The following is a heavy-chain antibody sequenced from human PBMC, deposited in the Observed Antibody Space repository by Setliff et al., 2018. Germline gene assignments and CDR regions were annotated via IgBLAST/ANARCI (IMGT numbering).Heavy chain of an antibody. V-gene: IGHV4-34*12. Sequence: PSETLSLTCAVYGGSFSGYYWSWIRQPPGKRLEWIGEIIHSGSTNYNPYLKSRVTISMDTSKNQFSLKVSSVTAADTAVYYCARGYYDILTGYYIGYWGQGTLVTVSS. CDR1: GGSFSGYY. CDR3: ARGYYDILTGYYIGY. D-gene: IGHD3-9*01. J-gene: IGHJ4*02. CDR2: IIHSGST.